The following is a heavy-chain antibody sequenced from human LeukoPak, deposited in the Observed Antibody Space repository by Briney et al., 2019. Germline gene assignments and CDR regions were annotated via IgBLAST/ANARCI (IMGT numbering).Heavy chain of an antibody. D-gene: IGHD2-15*01. Sequence: SQTLSLTCAISGDSVSTNSVAWNWIRQSPSRGLEWLGRTYYRSRWNNDYAVSVKSRITINPDTSKNQFSLQLNSVTPDDTALYYCARGRYSGFDLWGQGTMVTVSS. J-gene: IGHJ3*01. CDR2: TYYRSRWNN. V-gene: IGHV6-1*01. CDR3: ARGRYSGFDL. CDR1: GDSVSTNSVA.